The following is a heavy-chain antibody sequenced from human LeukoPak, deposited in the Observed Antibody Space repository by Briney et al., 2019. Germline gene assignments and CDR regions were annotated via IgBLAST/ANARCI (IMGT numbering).Heavy chain of an antibody. CDR3: ARGDDFSGDH. J-gene: IGHJ4*02. D-gene: IGHD1-1*01. CDR2: VHPEGNEK. CDR1: GFTFSNFW. Sequence: GGSLRLSCATSGFTFSNFWMSWVRQAPGRGLEWVANVHPEGNEKYHVESVKGRFTISRDNARNLLFLQMNGLRVEDTAVYYCARGDDFSGDHWGQGTLVTVSS. V-gene: IGHV3-7*04.